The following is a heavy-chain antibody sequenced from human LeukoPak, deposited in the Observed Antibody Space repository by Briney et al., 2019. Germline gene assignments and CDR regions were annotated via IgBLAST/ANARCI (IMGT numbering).Heavy chain of an antibody. CDR2: IWYDGSNK. CDR3: AREVTMVRGVTHYYYYGMDV. V-gene: IGHV3-33*01. CDR1: GFTFSSYG. D-gene: IGHD3-10*01. J-gene: IGHJ6*02. Sequence: GRSLRLSCAASGFTFSSYGMHWVRQAPGKGLEWVAVIWYDGSNKYYADSVKGRFIISRDNSKNTLYLQMNSLRAEDTAVYYCAREVTMVRGVTHYYYYGMDVWGRGTTVTVSS.